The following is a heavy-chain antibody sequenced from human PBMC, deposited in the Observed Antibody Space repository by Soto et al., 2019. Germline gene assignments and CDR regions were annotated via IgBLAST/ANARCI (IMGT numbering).Heavy chain of an antibody. CDR1: GGSISSSSYY. CDR3: ATESYYDILTGYSGYGMDV. V-gene: IGHV4-61*01. D-gene: IGHD3-9*01. CDR2: IYYSGST. Sequence: SETLSLTCTVSGGSISSSSYYWSWIRQPPGKGLEWIGYIYYSGSTNYNPSLKSRVTISVDTSKNQFSLKLSSVTAADTAVYYCATESYYDILTGYSGYGMDVWGQGTTVTVSS. J-gene: IGHJ6*02.